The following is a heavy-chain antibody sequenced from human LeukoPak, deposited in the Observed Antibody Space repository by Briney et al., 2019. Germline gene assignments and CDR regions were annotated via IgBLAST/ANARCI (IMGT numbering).Heavy chain of an antibody. V-gene: IGHV3-30*04. Sequence: PGRSLRLSCAASGFTFSSYAMHWVRQAPGKGLEWVAVISYDGSNKYYADSVKGRFTISRDNSKNTLYLQMNSLRAEDTAVYYCASDYSGSLPWGQGTLVTVSS. J-gene: IGHJ4*02. CDR3: ASDYSGSLP. CDR1: GFTFSSYA. D-gene: IGHD1-26*01. CDR2: ISYDGSNK.